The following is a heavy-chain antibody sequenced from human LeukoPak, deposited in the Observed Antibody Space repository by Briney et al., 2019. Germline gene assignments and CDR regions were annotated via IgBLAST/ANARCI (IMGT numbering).Heavy chain of an antibody. J-gene: IGHJ4*02. Sequence: SETLSLTCTVSGGSISGSSYYWGWIRQPPGKGLEWIGSIYYSGSTYYNPSLKSRVTISVDTSKNQFSLKLSSVTAADTAVYYCARAIVGARIGFDYWGQGTLVTVSS. V-gene: IGHV4-39*01. CDR3: ARAIVGARIGFDY. D-gene: IGHD1-26*01. CDR2: IYYSGST. CDR1: GGSISGSSYY.